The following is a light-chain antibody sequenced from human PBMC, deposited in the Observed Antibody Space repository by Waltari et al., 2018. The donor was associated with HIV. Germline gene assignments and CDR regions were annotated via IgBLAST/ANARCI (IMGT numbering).Light chain of an antibody. CDR2: EVT. V-gene: IGLV2-8*01. CDR1: SSDVGTYNY. J-gene: IGLJ2*01. Sequence: QSALTQPPSASGSAGQSVSISCTGTSSDVGTYNYVSWYRQHPGKAPKLMVYEVTKRPSGVPDRFSGSKSGNTASLTVSGLQAEDEADYYCTSYGGSNNVLFGGGTKLTVL. CDR3: TSYGGSNNVL.